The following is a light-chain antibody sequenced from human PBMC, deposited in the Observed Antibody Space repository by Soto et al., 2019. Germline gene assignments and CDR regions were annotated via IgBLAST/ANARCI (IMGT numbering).Light chain of an antibody. V-gene: IGKV1-39*01. CDR2: AAS. J-gene: IGKJ4*01. CDR1: QTISTY. Sequence: DIQMTQSPSSLSASVGDSVTITCRASQTISTYLNWYQQKPGKAPKLLIYAASSLQSGVPSRFSGGGSGTDFTLTLSGLQPEDSATYFCQQSYGYPLTCGGGTKVEI. CDR3: QQSYGYPLT.